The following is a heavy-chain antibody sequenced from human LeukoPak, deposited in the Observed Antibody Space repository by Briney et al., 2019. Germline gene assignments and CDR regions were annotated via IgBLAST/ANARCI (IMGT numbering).Heavy chain of an antibody. CDR3: ARLQVGYCSGGSCYSGYFQH. J-gene: IGHJ1*01. CDR2: IYPADSDA. V-gene: IGHV5-51*01. Sequence: GESLKISCQASGYTFANYWIGWVRQMPGKGLEWMGIIYPADSDARYSPSFQGQVIISVDKSISTAYLQWSSLKASDAAMYYCARLQVGYCSGGSCYSGYFQHWGQGTLVTVSS. CDR1: GYTFANYW. D-gene: IGHD2-15*01.